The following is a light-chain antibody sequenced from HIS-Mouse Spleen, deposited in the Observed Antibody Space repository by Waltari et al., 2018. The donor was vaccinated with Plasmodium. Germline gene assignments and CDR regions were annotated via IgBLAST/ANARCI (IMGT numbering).Light chain of an antibody. V-gene: IGKV1-33*01. CDR2: DAS. J-gene: IGKJ2*01. Sequence: DIQMTQSQSSLSASVGDRVTITCQASQDIRNYLNWYQQKPGKAPKLLIYDASNLETGVPSRFSGSGSGTDFTFTISSLQPEDIATYYCQQYDNLPYTFGQGTKLEIK. CDR1: QDIRNY. CDR3: QQYDNLPYT.